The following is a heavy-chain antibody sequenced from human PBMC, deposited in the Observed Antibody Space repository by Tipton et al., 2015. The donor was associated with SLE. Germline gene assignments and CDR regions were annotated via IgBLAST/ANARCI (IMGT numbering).Heavy chain of an antibody. V-gene: IGHV4-34*01. Sequence: TLSLTCAVSGYSINTGYYWSWIRQPPGKGLEWIGEINHSGSTNYNPSLKSRVTISVDTSKNQFSLKLSSVTAADTAVYYCASQATVTPKWGQGTLVTVSS. CDR3: ASQATVTPK. D-gene: IGHD4-17*01. CDR2: INHSGST. CDR1: GYSINTGYY. J-gene: IGHJ4*02.